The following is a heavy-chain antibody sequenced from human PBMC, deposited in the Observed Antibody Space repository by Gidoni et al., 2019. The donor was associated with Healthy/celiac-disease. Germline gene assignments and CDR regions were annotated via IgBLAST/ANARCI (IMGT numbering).Heavy chain of an antibody. CDR2: ISWNSGSI. V-gene: IGHV3-9*01. Sequence: EVQLVESGGGLVQPGRSLRLSCAASGFPFDDYAMHWVRQAPGKGLGWVSGISWNSGSIGYADSVKGRFTISRDNAKNSLYLQMNSLRAEDTALYYCAKDKTESVGAPAFDYWGQGTLVTVSS. J-gene: IGHJ4*02. CDR1: GFPFDDYA. CDR3: AKDKTESVGAPAFDY. D-gene: IGHD1-26*01.